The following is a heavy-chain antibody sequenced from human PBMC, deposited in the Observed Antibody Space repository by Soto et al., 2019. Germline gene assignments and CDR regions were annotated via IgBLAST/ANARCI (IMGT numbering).Heavy chain of an antibody. J-gene: IGHJ6*02. D-gene: IGHD5-12*01. CDR3: ASDLSIVATPGDYYGMDV. V-gene: IGHV4-59*01. CDR2: IYYSGST. Sequence: SETLSLTCTVSCGSISSYYWSWIRQPPGKGLEWIGYIYYSGSTNYNPSLKSRVTISVDTSKNQFSLKLSSVTAADTAVYYCASDLSIVATPGDYYGMDVWGQGTTVTVSS. CDR1: CGSISSYY.